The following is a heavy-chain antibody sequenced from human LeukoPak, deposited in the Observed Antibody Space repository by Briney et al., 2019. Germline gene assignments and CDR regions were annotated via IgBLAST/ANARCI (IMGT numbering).Heavy chain of an antibody. CDR1: GFTFSSYW. CDR3: ARLVEGSSWYQYYYYYYGMDV. D-gene: IGHD6-13*01. Sequence: GGSLRLSCAASGFTFSSYWMSWVRQAPGKGLEWVANIKQDGSGKSYVDTVKGRFTMSRENAKNSLYLQMNSLRAEDTAVYYCARLVEGSSWYQYYYYYYGMDVWGKGTTVTVSS. J-gene: IGHJ6*04. CDR2: IKQDGSGK. V-gene: IGHV3-7*03.